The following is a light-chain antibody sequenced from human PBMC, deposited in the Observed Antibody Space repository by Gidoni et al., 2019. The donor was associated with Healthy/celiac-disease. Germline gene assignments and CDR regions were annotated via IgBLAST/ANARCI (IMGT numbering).Light chain of an antibody. V-gene: IGKV1-NL1*01. Sequence: IQLTQSPSSLSASVGDRVTITCRASQGISYSLAWYQQKPGKAPKLLLYAASSVESGVPSRFSGSGSGTDYTLTISSLQPEDFATYYCQQYYSTPRTFGQGTKVEIK. CDR3: QQYYSTPRT. CDR1: QGISYS. J-gene: IGKJ1*01. CDR2: AAS.